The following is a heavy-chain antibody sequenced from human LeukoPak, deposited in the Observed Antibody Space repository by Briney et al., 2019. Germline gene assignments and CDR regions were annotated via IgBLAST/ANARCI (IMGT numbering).Heavy chain of an antibody. CDR2: ISSDASNK. CDR3: AKSGIAAAGQRGYFDN. Sequence: GGSLRLSCAASGFNFSSYGMHWVRQAPGKGLEWLAVISSDASNKYFADSVKGRFTISRDTSKNTLYLRMNSLTAEDTAVYYCAKSGIAAAGQRGYFDNWGQGALVTVSS. CDR1: GFNFSSYG. D-gene: IGHD6-13*01. J-gene: IGHJ4*02. V-gene: IGHV3-30*18.